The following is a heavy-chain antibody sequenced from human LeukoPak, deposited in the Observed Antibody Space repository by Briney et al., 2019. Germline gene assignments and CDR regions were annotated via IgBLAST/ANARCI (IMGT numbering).Heavy chain of an antibody. CDR2: IYYSGST. Sequence: SETLSFTCAVYGGSFSGYYWSWIRQTPGKGLEWIGYIYYSGSTNYNPSLESRVTISVDTSKNQFSLKLSSMTAADTAIYYCARRGAAYNWFDPWGQGILVTVSS. V-gene: IGHV4-59*08. CDR3: ARRGAAYNWFDP. J-gene: IGHJ5*02. D-gene: IGHD1-26*01. CDR1: GGSFSGYY.